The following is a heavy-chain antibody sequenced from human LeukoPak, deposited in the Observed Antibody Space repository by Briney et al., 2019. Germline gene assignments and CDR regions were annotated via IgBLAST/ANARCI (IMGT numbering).Heavy chain of an antibody. CDR2: IIPILGIA. J-gene: IGHJ3*02. D-gene: IGHD3-22*01. Sequence: SVKVSCKASGGTFSSYAISWVRQAPGQGLEWMGRIIPILGIANYAQKFQGRVTITADKSTSTAYMELSSLRSEDTAVYYCASPSPTTMIVVVITTGHAFDIWGQGTMVTVSS. CDR3: ASPSPTTMIVVVITTGHAFDI. CDR1: GGTFSSYA. V-gene: IGHV1-69*04.